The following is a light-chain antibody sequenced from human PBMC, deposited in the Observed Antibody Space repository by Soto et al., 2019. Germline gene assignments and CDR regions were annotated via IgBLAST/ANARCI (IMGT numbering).Light chain of an antibody. CDR2: TAS. J-gene: IGKJ4*01. V-gene: IGKV1-12*01. CDR3: QQANSYPLT. Sequence: PITQSPSSVSASVGASVTITCRASQSISSWLAWYQQKQGKAPKLLIYTASSLQSGVPSRFRGSGSGTELTTTISSLKPEDFETDYCQQANSYPLTFCGGTKVDIK. CDR1: QSISSW.